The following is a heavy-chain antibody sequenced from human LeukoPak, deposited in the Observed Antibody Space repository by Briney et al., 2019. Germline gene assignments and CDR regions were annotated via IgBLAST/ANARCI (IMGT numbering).Heavy chain of an antibody. CDR3: ARSRGRSYGS. Sequence: SETLSLTCTFTGGSISSSNFYWGWIRHPPGKGLESVGTISYSGSTYSNPSLKRLVTISVDTSNNQFSLKLSSVTAADMAVYYCARSRGRSYGSWGQGTLVTVSS. V-gene: IGHV4-39*01. CDR1: GGSISSSNFY. D-gene: IGHD5-18*01. J-gene: IGHJ4*02. CDR2: ISYSGST.